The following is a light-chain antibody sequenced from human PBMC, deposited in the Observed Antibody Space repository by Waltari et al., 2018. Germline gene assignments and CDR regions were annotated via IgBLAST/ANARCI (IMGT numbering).Light chain of an antibody. Sequence: EIVLTQSPGTRSLSPGERSTLSCRASQSVTSNYLAWYQQKPGQAPRLLIFGASSRATGIPDRFSGSGSGTDFTLTISRLEPEDFAVYYCQHYVSSPLTFGQGTKVEIK. CDR2: GAS. J-gene: IGKJ1*01. V-gene: IGKV3-20*01. CDR3: QHYVSSPLT. CDR1: QSVTSNY.